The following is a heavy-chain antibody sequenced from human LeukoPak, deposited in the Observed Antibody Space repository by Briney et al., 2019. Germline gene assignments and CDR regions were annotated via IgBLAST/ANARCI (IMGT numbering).Heavy chain of an antibody. CDR1: GFTFSSHS. J-gene: IGHJ4*02. Sequence: GGSLRLSCAASGFTFSSHSMNWVRQAPGKGLEWVSYISNTGSNIYYADSVKGRFNISRDNAKNSLFLQMNSLGPEDSAVYYCVRRSSFDYWGQGTLVTVSS. CDR3: VRRSSFDY. V-gene: IGHV3-48*04. CDR2: ISNTGSNI.